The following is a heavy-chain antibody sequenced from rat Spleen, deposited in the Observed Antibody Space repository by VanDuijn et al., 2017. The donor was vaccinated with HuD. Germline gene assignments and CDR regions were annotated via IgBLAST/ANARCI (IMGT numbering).Heavy chain of an antibody. V-gene: IGHV5-7*01. D-gene: IGHD3-2*01. CDR3: ARPLALNWFAY. CDR1: GFTFSDYY. J-gene: IGHJ3*01. Sequence: EVQLVESGGGLVQPGRSLKLSCAASGFTFSDYYMAWVRQAPTKGLEWVATISYDGSSTYYRDSVKGRFTVSRDNAKSTLFLQMDSLRSEDTATYYCARPLALNWFAYWGQGTLVTVSS. CDR2: ISYDGSST.